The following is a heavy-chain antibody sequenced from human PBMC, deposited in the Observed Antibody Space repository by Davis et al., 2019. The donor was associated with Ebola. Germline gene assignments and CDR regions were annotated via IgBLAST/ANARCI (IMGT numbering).Heavy chain of an antibody. D-gene: IGHD2-15*01. J-gene: IGHJ4*02. V-gene: IGHV3-30*18. CDR3: AKEAQFVVVVAAVNY. Sequence: PGGSLRLSCAASGFTFSSYGMHWVRQAPGKGLEWVAVISYDGSNKYYADSVKGRFTISRDNSKNTLYLQMNSLRAEDTAVYYCAKEAQFVVVVAAVNYWGQGTLVTVSS. CDR1: GFTFSSYG. CDR2: ISYDGSNK.